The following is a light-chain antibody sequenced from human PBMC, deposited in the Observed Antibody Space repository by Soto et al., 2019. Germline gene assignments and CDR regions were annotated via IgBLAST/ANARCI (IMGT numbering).Light chain of an antibody. J-gene: IGLJ2*01. V-gene: IGLV2-14*03. CDR2: DII. CDR1: SSDIGAFTS. CDR3: SSYSRTTTLVV. Sequence: QSVLTQPASVSGSPGQSITISCTGTSSDIGAFTSVSWYQQHPGKAPKLIIYDIIHRPSGVSDRFSGSKSVNTASLTVSGLQPEDEANYYCSSYSRTTTLVVFGGGTPLTVL.